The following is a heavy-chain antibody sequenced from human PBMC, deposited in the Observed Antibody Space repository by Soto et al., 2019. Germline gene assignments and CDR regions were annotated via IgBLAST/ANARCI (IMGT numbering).Heavy chain of an antibody. Sequence: EVQLVESGGGLVKPGGSLRLSCAVSGFTFSSYSMNWVRQAPGKGLEWVSSISSSNNYIYYPDSVKGRFTISRDNAKNSLYLQMNSLRAEDTAVYYCASSRGYSSGWYGYWGQGTLVTVSS. CDR3: ASSRGYSSGWYGY. CDR1: GFTFSSYS. J-gene: IGHJ4*02. D-gene: IGHD6-19*01. V-gene: IGHV3-21*01. CDR2: ISSSNNYI.